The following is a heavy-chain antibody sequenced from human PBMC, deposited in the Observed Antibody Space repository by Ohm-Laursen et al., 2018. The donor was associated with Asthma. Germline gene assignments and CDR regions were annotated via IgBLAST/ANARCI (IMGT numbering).Heavy chain of an antibody. CDR3: ARVLSYYDHSSYYDRIDY. D-gene: IGHD3-22*01. J-gene: IGHJ4*02. CDR2: ISTASSFI. CDR1: GFTFDDFP. Sequence: GSLRLSCAASGFTFDDFPMTWFRQIPGKGPEWAASISTASSFIYYADSVKGRFTISRDNAKNSLYLQMNSLRSEDTAVYYCARVLSYYDHSSYYDRIDYWGQGSLVTVSS. V-gene: IGHV3-21*04.